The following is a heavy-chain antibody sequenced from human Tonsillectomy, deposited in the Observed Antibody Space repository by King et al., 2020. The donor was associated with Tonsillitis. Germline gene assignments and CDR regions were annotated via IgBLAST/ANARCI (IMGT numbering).Heavy chain of an antibody. CDR1: GYSISSGYY. CDR3: ATGEQWLARTDY. CDR2: IYHSGST. Sequence: QVQLQESGPGLVKPSETLSLTCAVSGYSISSGYYWSWIRQPPGKGLEWIGTIYHSGSTYYNPSLKSRVTISVDTSKNQFSLKLRSVTAADTAVYYCATGEQWLARTDYWGQGTLVTVSS. J-gene: IGHJ4*02. V-gene: IGHV4-38-2*01. D-gene: IGHD6-19*01.